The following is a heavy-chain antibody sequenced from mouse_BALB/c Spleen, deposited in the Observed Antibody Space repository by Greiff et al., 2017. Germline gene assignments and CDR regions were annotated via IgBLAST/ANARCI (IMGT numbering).Heavy chain of an antibody. CDR3: ARNRGYDGSSWFAY. V-gene: IGHV2-2*02. CDR2: IWSGGST. Sequence: VQLQQSGPGLVQPSQSLSITCTVSGFSLTSYGVHWVRQSPGKGLEWLGVIWSGGSTDYNAAFISRLSISKDNSKSQVFFKMNSLQANDTAIYYCARNRGYDGSSWFAYWGQGTLVTVSA. CDR1: GFSLTSYG. J-gene: IGHJ3*01. D-gene: IGHD2-3*01.